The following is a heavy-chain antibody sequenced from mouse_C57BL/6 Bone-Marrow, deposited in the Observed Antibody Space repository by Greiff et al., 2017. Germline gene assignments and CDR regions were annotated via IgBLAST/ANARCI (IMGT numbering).Heavy chain of an antibody. Sequence: VQLQQSGAELAKPGASVKLSCKASGYTFTSYWMHWVKQRPGQGLEWIGYINPSSGYTKYNQKFKDKATLTADKSSSTAYLQLRSLTYEDSAVYYCATSSYFDYWGQGTTLTVSS. CDR3: ATSSYFDY. V-gene: IGHV1-7*01. D-gene: IGHD4-1*01. CDR2: INPSSGYT. J-gene: IGHJ2*01. CDR1: GYTFTSYW.